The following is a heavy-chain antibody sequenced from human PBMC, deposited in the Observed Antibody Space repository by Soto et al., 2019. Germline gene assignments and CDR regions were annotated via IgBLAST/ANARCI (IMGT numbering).Heavy chain of an antibody. J-gene: IGHJ4*02. V-gene: IGHV5-51*01. CDR2: IYCGDSDT. CDR3: ARHNHGFDY. CDR1: GYSFSTNW. Sequence: RESLKISCTDSGYSFSTNWIAWVRQMPGKGLEWVGVIYCGDSDTRFSPSFQGQVTLSVDKSSNTVYLQWSSLKATDTAMYYCARHNHGFDYWGQGTLVTVSS.